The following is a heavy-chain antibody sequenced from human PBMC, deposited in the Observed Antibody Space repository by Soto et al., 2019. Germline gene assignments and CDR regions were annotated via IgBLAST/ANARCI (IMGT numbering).Heavy chain of an antibody. Sequence: QVQLQESGPGLVKPSDTLSLTCAVSGYSISSSNWWGWIPQPPGKGLEWIGYIYYSGTTYYNPSLKCRVTMPVVTSKHQFSLKLTSVTAVDTAVYYCARREIQGPIDYWGQGTLVTVSS. J-gene: IGHJ4*02. V-gene: IGHV4-28*01. D-gene: IGHD1-26*01. CDR2: IYYSGTT. CDR1: GYSISSSNW. CDR3: ARREIQGPIDY.